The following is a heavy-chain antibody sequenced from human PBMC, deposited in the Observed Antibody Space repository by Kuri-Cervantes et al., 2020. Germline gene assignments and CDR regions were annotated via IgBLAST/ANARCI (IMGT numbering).Heavy chain of an antibody. CDR3: ARDSHDIVDY. V-gene: IGHV3-33*01. D-gene: IGHD3-9*01. CDR1: GFIFSNYG. J-gene: IGHJ4*02. Sequence: GGSLRLSCAASGFIFSNYGIHWVRQAPGKGLEWVAVIWPDGSNKYYSDSVKGRFTISRDNSKNTLYLQMNSLRAEDTDVYYCARDSHDIVDYWGQGTLVTVSS. CDR2: IWPDGSNK.